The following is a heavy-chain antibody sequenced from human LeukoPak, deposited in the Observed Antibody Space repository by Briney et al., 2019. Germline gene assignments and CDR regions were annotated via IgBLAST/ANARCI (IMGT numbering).Heavy chain of an antibody. J-gene: IGHJ4*02. CDR3: ARDFIADSGGLGDY. V-gene: IGHV3-53*01. Sequence: PGGSLRLSCAASGLTVSSNYMSWVRQAPGKGLEWASLIDSGGSTYNADSVKGRFTISRDNSKNTLYLQMNSLRAEDTAVYYCARDFIADSGGLGDYSGQGTLVTVSS. D-gene: IGHD6-19*01. CDR1: GLTVSSNY. CDR2: IDSGGST.